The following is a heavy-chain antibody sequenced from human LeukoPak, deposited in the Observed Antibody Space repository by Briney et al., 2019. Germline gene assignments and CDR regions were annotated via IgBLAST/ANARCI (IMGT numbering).Heavy chain of an antibody. J-gene: IGHJ4*02. D-gene: IGHD3-3*01. CDR2: INHSGST. CDR1: GGSFSGYY. Sequence: SETLSLTCAVYGGSFSGYYWSWIRQPPWKGLEWIGEINHSGSTNYNPSLKSRVTISVDTSKNQFSLKLSSVTAADTAVYYCARGPPPRGDFWSGYYRGAFDYWGQGTLVTVSS. CDR3: ARGPPPRGDFWSGYYRGAFDY. V-gene: IGHV4-34*01.